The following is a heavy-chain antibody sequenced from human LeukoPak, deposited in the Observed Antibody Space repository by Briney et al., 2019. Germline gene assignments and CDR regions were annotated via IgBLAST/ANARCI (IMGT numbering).Heavy chain of an antibody. Sequence: SSVKVSCKASGGTFSSYAISWVRQAPGQGLESMGRIIPIFGTANYAQKFQGRVTITTDESTSTAYMELSSLRSEHTAVYYCARAPRYCSGGSCYVEEGAYWGQGTLVTVSS. CDR3: ARAPRYCSGGSCYVEEGAY. J-gene: IGHJ4*02. CDR2: IIPIFGTA. D-gene: IGHD2-15*01. CDR1: GGTFSSYA. V-gene: IGHV1-69*05.